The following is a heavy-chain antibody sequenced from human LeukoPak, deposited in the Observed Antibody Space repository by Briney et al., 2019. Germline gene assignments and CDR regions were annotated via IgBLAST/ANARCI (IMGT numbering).Heavy chain of an antibody. CDR2: IYYSGST. J-gene: IGHJ6*02. Sequence: PSETLSLTCTVSGGSISSYYWSWVRQPPGKGLEWVGYIYYSGSTNYNPSLKSRVTISVDTSKNQFSLKLSSVTAADTAVYYCARDPPTGMDVWGQGTTVTVSS. CDR1: GGSISSYY. V-gene: IGHV4-59*12. CDR3: ARDPPTGMDV.